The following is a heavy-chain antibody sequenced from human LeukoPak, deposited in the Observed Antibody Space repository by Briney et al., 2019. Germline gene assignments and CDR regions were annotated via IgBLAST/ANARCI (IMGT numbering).Heavy chain of an antibody. CDR1: GGSFSGYY. V-gene: IGHV4-34*01. D-gene: IGHD3-10*01. CDR2: INHSGST. CDR3: ARETSEGRGDY. Sequence: SETLSLTCAVYGGSFSGYYWSWIRQPPGKGLEWIGEINHSGSTNYNPSLKSRVTISVDTSKNQFSLKLSSVTAADTAVYYCARETSEGRGDYWGQGTLVTISS. J-gene: IGHJ4*02.